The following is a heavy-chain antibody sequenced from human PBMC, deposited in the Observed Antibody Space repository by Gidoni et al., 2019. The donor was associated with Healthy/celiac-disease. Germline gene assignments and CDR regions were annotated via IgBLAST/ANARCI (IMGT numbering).Heavy chain of an antibody. J-gene: IGHJ5*02. V-gene: IGHV3-23*01. D-gene: IGHD5-12*01. CDR2: ISGSGGST. Sequence: EVQLLESGGGLVQPGGSLRLSCAASGFTSSSYAMSWVRQAPGKGLEWVSAISGSGGSTYYADSVKGRFTISRDNSKNTLYLQMNSLRAEDTAVYYCAKSGERWLQLLGWFDPWGQGTLVTVSS. CDR3: AKSGERWLQLLGWFDP. CDR1: GFTSSSYA.